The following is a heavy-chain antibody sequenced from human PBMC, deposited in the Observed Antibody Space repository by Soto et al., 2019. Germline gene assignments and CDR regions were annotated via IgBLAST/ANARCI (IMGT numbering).Heavy chain of an antibody. CDR2: MYHSGST. V-gene: IGHV4-30-2*02. D-gene: IGHD3-22*01. Sequence: SETLSLTCAVSGGSISSGGYSWSWIRQPPGKGLEWIGYMYHSGSTYYNPSLQSRVTISLDTSKNQFSLKLSSVTAADTAVYFCARLGAYYQAMDSWGQGTLVTVSS. CDR1: GGSISSGGYS. J-gene: IGHJ1*01. CDR3: ARLGAYYQAMDS.